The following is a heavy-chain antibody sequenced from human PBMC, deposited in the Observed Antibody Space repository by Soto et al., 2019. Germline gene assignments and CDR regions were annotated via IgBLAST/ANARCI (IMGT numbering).Heavy chain of an antibody. CDR2: ISGSGDST. J-gene: IGHJ4*02. Sequence: GGALRLSCAASGFTCNRDGIGWVRQAPGKGLEWVSAISGSGDSTYYADSVKGRFTISRDSSNNTLYLQMNNLRADDTALYFCVKLRLELLYLDSWGLGALVTVSS. CDR3: VKLRLELLYLDS. CDR1: GFTCNRDG. V-gene: IGHV3-23*01. D-gene: IGHD1-7*01.